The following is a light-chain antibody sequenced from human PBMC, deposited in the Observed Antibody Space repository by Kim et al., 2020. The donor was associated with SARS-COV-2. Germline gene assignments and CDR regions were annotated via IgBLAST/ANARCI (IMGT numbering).Light chain of an antibody. Sequence: EIVLTQSPGTLSLSPGKRATLSCRASQSVSSTYLAWYQQKPGQAPRPHIYGTSSRATGIPDRFSGSGSGTDFTLTISILEPEDFAVYYCQQYGSSPHTFGSGTKLEI. V-gene: IGKV3-20*01. CDR1: QSVSSTY. CDR2: GTS. J-gene: IGKJ4*01. CDR3: QQYGSSPHT.